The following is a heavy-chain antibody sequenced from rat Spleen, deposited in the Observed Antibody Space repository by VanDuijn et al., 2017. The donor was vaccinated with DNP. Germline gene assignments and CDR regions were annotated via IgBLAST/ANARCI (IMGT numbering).Heavy chain of an antibody. V-gene: IGHV4-2*01. D-gene: IGHD1-11*01. CDR3: AKGPNYGGYSDYFDY. CDR2: IKKDSSTI. J-gene: IGHJ2*01. CDR1: GFNFNDYW. Sequence: EVKLVESGGGLVQPGRSLKLSCAASGFNFNDYWMGWVRQAPGKGLEWIGQIKKDSSTINFTPSLKDKFTISRDNVQNTLYLQMNKLGSEYTAIYYCAKGPNYGGYSDYFDYWGQGVMVTVSS.